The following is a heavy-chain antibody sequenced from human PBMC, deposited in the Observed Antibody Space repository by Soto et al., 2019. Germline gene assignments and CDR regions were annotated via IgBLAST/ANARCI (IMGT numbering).Heavy chain of an antibody. CDR2: INPSGGST. J-gene: IGHJ5*02. CDR1: GYTFTSYY. Sequence: ASVKVSCKASGYTFTSYYMHWVRQAPGQGLEWMGIINPSGGSTSHAQKFQGRVTMTRDTSTSTVYMELSSLRSEDTAVYYCAREDEADYGDYAWFDPWGQGTLVTVSS. CDR3: AREDEADYGDYAWFDP. D-gene: IGHD4-17*01. V-gene: IGHV1-46*03.